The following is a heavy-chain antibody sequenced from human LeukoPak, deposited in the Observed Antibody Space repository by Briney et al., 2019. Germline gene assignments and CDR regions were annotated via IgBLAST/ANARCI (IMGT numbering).Heavy chain of an antibody. CDR1: GFTFSRYA. V-gene: IGHV3-30-3*01. Sequence: GGSVRLSCAASGFTFSRYAMHWVRQAPGKGLEWVAIISYDGTLKYYADSVKGRFTISRDNSKNTLYLQMSSLRTEDTAVYYCARGPKSGYGMWGQGTLFSASS. CDR2: ISYDGTLK. D-gene: IGHD3-3*01. J-gene: IGHJ4*02. CDR3: ARGPKSGYGM.